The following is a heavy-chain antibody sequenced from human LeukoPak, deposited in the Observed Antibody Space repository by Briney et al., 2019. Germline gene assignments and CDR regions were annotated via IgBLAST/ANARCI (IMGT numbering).Heavy chain of an antibody. CDR1: GFTFSDYW. Sequence: GGSLRLSCVTSGFTFSDYWMGWVRQGPGKRLEWVASINQDGGENYYVDSVKGRFTISRDNAKNSLYLQMNSLRAEDTAFYYCAKDSSSRPKDLYSYGMDVWGQGTTVTVSS. CDR3: AKDSSSRPKDLYSYGMDV. CDR2: INQDGGEN. D-gene: IGHD6-13*01. J-gene: IGHJ6*02. V-gene: IGHV3-7*03.